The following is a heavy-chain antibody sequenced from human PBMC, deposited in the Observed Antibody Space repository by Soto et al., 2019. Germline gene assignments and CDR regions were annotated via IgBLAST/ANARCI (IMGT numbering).Heavy chain of an antibody. Sequence: SQTLSLTCAISGDSVSTNSANWDWIRQSPSRGLEWLGRTYYRSKWYNDYAVSVKGRITINPDTSNNQLSLQLNSVTPDDTAVYYCARLIGNSWLDSWGQGTLVTVSS. D-gene: IGHD2-8*01. CDR1: GDSVSTNSAN. CDR2: TYYRSKWYN. J-gene: IGHJ5*01. CDR3: ARLIGNSWLDS. V-gene: IGHV6-1*01.